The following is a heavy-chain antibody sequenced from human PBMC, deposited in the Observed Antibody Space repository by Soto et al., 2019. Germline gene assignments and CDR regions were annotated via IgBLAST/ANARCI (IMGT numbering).Heavy chain of an antibody. CDR1: GGTFSRYS. V-gene: IGHV1-69*08. D-gene: IGHD2-2*01. CDR2: IIPIFGIP. J-gene: IGHJ6*02. CDR3: AREDRDRETGLVPAAIDGMDV. Sequence: QVQLVQSGAEVKKPGSSVKVSCKASGGTFSRYSITWVRQAPGHGLEWIGRIIPIFGIPTYAQKFQGRVTITGDESTSTAYMELSSLRSDATAVYYCAREDRDRETGLVPAAIDGMDVWGQGTTVTVSS.